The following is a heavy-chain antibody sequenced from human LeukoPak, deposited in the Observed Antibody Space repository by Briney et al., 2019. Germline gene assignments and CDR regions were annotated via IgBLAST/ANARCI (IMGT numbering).Heavy chain of an antibody. CDR3: AKSIAAAAPYFDY. Sequence: PSETLSLTCAVYGGSFSGYYWSWLRQPPGKGLEWIGEINHSGSTNYNPSLKSRVTISVDTSKNQFSLKLSSVTAAETAVYYCAKSIAAAAPYFDYWGQGTLLTVSS. V-gene: IGHV4-34*01. J-gene: IGHJ4*02. CDR2: INHSGST. D-gene: IGHD6-13*01. CDR1: GGSFSGYY.